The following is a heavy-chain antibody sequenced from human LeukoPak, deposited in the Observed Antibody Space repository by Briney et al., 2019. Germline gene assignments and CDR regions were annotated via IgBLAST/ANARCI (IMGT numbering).Heavy chain of an antibody. D-gene: IGHD3-22*01. J-gene: IGHJ3*02. CDR2: ISAYNGNT. CDR3: ASYMPRPYDSSGDDAFDI. CDR1: VYSFTNYG. V-gene: IGHV1-18*01. Sequence: TSVKVSCKDSVYSFTNYGISWVRQAPAQGLEWMGWISAYNGNTNYAQKLQGRVTMTTDTSTSTAYMELRSLRSDDTAVYYCASYMPRPYDSSGDDAFDIWGQGTMVTVSS.